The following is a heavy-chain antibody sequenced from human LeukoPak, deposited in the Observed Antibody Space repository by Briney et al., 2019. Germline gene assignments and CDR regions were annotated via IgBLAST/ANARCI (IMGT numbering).Heavy chain of an antibody. CDR1: GFTFSSYG. CDR2: IWYDGSNK. Sequence: GGSLRLSCAASGFTFSSYGMHWVRQAPGKGLGWVAVIWYDGSNKYYADSVKGRFTISRDNSKNTLYLQMNSLRAEDTAVYYCAKAMVRGFTSISAFDYWGQGTLVTVSS. J-gene: IGHJ4*02. V-gene: IGHV3-33*06. D-gene: IGHD3-10*01. CDR3: AKAMVRGFTSISAFDY.